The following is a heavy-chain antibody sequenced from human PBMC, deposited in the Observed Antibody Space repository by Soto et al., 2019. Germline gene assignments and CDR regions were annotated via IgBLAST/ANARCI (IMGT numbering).Heavy chain of an antibody. V-gene: IGHV3-21*01. CDR2: ISSSSSYI. J-gene: IGHJ4*02. CDR3: ARDEGGYCSSTSCYSVY. CDR1: GFTFSSYS. Sequence: GGSLRLSCAASGFTFSSYSMNWVRQAPGKGLEWVSSISSSSSYIYYADSVKGRFTISRDNAKNSLYLQMNSLRAEDTAVYYCARDEGGYCSSTSCYSVYWGQGTLVTVSS. D-gene: IGHD2-2*01.